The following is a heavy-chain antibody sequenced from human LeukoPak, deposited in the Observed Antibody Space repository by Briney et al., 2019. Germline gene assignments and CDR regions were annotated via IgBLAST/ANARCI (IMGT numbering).Heavy chain of an antibody. CDR2: IYSGGST. Sequence: PGGSLRLSCAASGFTVSSNYMSWVRQAPGKGLEWVSVIYSGGSTYYADSVKGRFTISRDNSKNTLYLQMNSLRAEDTAVYYCASYYGSGSSRYYCYGMDVWGQGTTVTVSS. D-gene: IGHD3-10*01. J-gene: IGHJ6*02. CDR3: ASYYGSGSSRYYCYGMDV. CDR1: GFTVSSNY. V-gene: IGHV3-53*01.